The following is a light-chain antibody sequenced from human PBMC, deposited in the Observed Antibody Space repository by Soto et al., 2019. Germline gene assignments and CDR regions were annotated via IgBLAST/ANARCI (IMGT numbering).Light chain of an antibody. V-gene: IGLV2-14*01. J-gene: IGLJ3*02. Sequence: QSVLTQPASVSGSPGQSITISCTGTSSDVGGYNYVSWYQQHPGKAPKLMIYKVSNRPSGVSNRFSGSKSGNTASLTISALQAEDEAEYYCSSYTSSSTRGFGGGTKVTVL. CDR2: KVS. CDR1: SSDVGGYNY. CDR3: SSYTSSSTRG.